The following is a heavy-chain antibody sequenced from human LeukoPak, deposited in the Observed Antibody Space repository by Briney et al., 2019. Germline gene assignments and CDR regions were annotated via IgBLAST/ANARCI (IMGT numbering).Heavy chain of an antibody. V-gene: IGHV3-74*01. CDR2: IDPDGSTT. CDR1: GFTLSSYW. CDR3: AKDQMTTVVEYFDY. Sequence: GGSLRLSCAASGFTLSSYWMHWVRQAPGEGLVWVSRIDPDGSTTNYADSVKGRFTTSRDNSKNTLYLQMNSLRAEDTAVYYCAKDQMTTVVEYFDYWGQGTLVTVSS. J-gene: IGHJ4*02. D-gene: IGHD4-23*01.